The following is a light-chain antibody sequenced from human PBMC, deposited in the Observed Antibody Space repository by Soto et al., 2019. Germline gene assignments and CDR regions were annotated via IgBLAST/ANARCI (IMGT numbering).Light chain of an antibody. V-gene: IGKV3-15*01. CDR3: QQYNNWPPFT. CDR1: QSVRSN. J-gene: IGKJ3*01. CDR2: GAS. Sequence: EIVITQSPATLSVSPGERATLSCRASQSVRSNLAWYQQKPGQAPRLLIYGASTRATGIPTRFSGSGSGTEFTLTISSLQSEDFALYYCQQYNNWPPFTFGPGTKVDIK.